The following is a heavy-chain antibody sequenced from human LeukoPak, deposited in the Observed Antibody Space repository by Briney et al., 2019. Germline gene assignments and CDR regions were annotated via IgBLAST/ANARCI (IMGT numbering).Heavy chain of an antibody. CDR1: GYTFTGYY. V-gene: IGHV1-2*02. D-gene: IGHD6-19*01. CDR2: INPNSGDR. CDR3: ARDTPRGWYPMGHFDY. J-gene: IGHJ4*02. Sequence: ASVKVSCKASGYTFTGYYMHWVRQAPGQGLEWMGWINPNSGDRKYAPSFQGRVTMTRHTSISTAYLELSSLRSDDTAVYYCARDTPRGWYPMGHFDYWGQGTLVTVSS.